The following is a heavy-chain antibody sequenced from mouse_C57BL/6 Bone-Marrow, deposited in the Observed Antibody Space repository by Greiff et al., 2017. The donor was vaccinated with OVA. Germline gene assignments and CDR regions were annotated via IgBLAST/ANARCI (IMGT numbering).Heavy chain of an antibody. Sequence: EVKLVESEGGLVQPGSSMKLSCTASGFTFSDYYMAWVRQVPEKGLEWVANINYDGSSTYYLDSLKSRFIISRDNAKNILYLQMSSLKSEDTATYYRARDHYYGSSYCAMDYWGQGTSVTVSS. CDR3: ARDHYYGSSYCAMDY. V-gene: IGHV5-16*01. CDR1: GFTFSDYY. D-gene: IGHD1-1*01. CDR2: INYDGSST. J-gene: IGHJ4*01.